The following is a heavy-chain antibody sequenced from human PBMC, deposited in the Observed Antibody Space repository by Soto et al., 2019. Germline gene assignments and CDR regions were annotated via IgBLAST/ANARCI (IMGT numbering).Heavy chain of an antibody. CDR2: IIPMFGTA. CDR3: ASGIQLWLRRINNGYSG. CDR1: GGTFSTYA. J-gene: IGHJ4*02. V-gene: IGHV1-69*12. D-gene: IGHD5-18*01. Sequence: QVQLVQSGAEVKKPESSVKVSCKAPGGTFSTYAISWVRQAPGQGLEWMGGIIPMFGTANYAQRFQDRVTITADESTNTVYRELSSLRSEDTAVYFGASGIQLWLRRINNGYSGWGQGTLVTVSS.